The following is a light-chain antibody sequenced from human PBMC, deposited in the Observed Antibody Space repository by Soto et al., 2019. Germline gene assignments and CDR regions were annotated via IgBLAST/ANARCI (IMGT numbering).Light chain of an antibody. J-gene: IGLJ1*01. Sequence: QSALTQPASVSGSAGQSITISCSGTMRDVGAYNLVSWYQQHPGTAPKLIIYEVRNRPSGISSRFSGSRSGNTASLTISGLQAEDEADYYCSSYTSSTNYVFGTGTKVTVL. V-gene: IGLV2-14*01. CDR2: EVR. CDR1: MRDVGAYNL. CDR3: SSYTSSTNYV.